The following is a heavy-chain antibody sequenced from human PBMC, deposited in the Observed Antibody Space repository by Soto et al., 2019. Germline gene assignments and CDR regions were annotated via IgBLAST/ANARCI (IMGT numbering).Heavy chain of an antibody. Sequence: SETLSLTCAVSGDSIIGIYHWAWIRQSPGRGLEWIASIYHTGTTYYTPSLESRVTISVDTSKNQFSLRLSSVTAADSAVYYCARRGGSSSSHYYYGMDVWGQGTTVTVSS. CDR3: ARRGGSSSSHYYYGMDV. CDR2: IYHTGTT. J-gene: IGHJ6*02. CDR1: GDSIIGIYH. D-gene: IGHD6-6*01. V-gene: IGHV4-38-2*01.